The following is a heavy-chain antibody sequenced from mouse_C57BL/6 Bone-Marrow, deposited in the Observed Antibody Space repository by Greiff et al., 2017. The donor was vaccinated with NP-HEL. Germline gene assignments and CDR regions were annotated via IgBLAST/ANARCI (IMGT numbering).Heavy chain of an antibody. CDR3: AREGNDGYPFAY. Sequence: EVKLMESGGGLVKPGGSLKLSCAASGFTFSSYAMSWVRQTPEQGLEWVAPISAGGSYTYYPDNVKGRSTITRDNAKNNRYLQKSHLTSEDTAMYYCAREGNDGYPFAYWGQGTLVTVAA. CDR1: GFTFSSYA. D-gene: IGHD2-3*01. V-gene: IGHV5-4*01. CDR2: ISAGGSYT. J-gene: IGHJ3*01.